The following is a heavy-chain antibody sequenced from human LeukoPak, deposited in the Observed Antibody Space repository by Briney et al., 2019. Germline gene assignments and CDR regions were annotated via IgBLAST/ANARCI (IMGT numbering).Heavy chain of an antibody. V-gene: IGHV3-9*01. CDR2: ISWNSGSI. J-gene: IGHJ4*02. Sequence: PGGSLRLSCAASGFTFDDYAMHWVRQTPGRGLEWVSGISWNSGSIGYADSVKGRFTISRDNAINSLYLQMNSLRAEDTALYYCAKDAGDSFYYFDYWGQGTLVTVSS. D-gene: IGHD7-27*01. CDR3: AKDAGDSFYYFDY. CDR1: GFTFDDYA.